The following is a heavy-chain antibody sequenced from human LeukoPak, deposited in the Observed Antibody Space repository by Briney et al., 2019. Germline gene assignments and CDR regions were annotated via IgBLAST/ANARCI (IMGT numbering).Heavy chain of an antibody. V-gene: IGHV3-23*01. CDR3: AKGWLRSPQYYYYYYMDV. CDR1: GFTFSSYA. J-gene: IGHJ6*03. CDR2: ISGSGGST. Sequence: GGSLRLSCVASGFTFSSYAMSWVRQAPGKGLEWLSAISGSGGSTYYADSVKGRFTISRDNFKNTLYLQMNSLRAEDTAVYYCAKGWLRSPQYYYYYYMDVWGKGTTVTVSS. D-gene: IGHD5-12*01.